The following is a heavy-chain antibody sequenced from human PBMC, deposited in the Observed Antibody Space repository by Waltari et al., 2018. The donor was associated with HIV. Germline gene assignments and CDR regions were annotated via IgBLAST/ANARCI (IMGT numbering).Heavy chain of an antibody. V-gene: IGHV1-24*01. D-gene: IGHD2-15*01. Sequence: QVQLVQSGAEVKKPGASVKVSCKVSGYTLTELSMHWVRQAPGKGLEWMGGFDPEEGETIHAPKFQGRCTMTDDTSTDTAYMELSSLRSEDAAVYYCAFYCSGGSCRGWAYDYWGQGTLVTVSS. CDR1: GYTLTELS. CDR2: FDPEEGET. CDR3: AFYCSGGSCRGWAYDY. J-gene: IGHJ4*02.